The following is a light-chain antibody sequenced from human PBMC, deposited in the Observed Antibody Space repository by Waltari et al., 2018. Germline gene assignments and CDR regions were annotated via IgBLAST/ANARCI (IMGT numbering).Light chain of an antibody. CDR3: AAWDDSLSGRVM. CDR1: ATNPGRES. Sequence: QSVLTQPASASGPPGPRVTISGSGSATNPGRESVYWYRHLPGTAPNPPIYMNDQRPSGVPDRFSGSQSGTSASLAISGLRSEDEADYYCAAWDDSLSGRVMIGGGTKLTVL. CDR2: MND. V-gene: IGLV1-47*01. J-gene: IGLJ2*01.